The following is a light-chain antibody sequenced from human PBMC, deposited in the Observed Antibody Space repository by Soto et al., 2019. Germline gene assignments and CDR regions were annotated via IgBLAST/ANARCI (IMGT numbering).Light chain of an antibody. CDR3: QRHGAT. CDR1: QSVSSSD. V-gene: IGKV3-20*01. J-gene: IGKJ1*01. CDR2: GAS. Sequence: EFVLTQSPATLSVSPGERAPISCRASQSVSSSDLAWYPQKPGQATSLLIYGASSRATGIPDSFSGSGSGTDFTLTISGLEPEESAAYYCQRHGATFGQGTKVDIK.